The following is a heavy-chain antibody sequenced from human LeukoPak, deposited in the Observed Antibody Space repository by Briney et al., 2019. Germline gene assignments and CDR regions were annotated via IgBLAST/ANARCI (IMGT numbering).Heavy chain of an antibody. J-gene: IGHJ6*04. CDR1: GFTFSSYG. V-gene: IGHV3-33*01. CDR2: IWYDGSNK. CDR3: ARLGIAAAGTWRGYYYYGMDV. D-gene: IGHD6-13*01. Sequence: GGSLRLSCAASGFTFSSYGMHWVRQAPGKGLEWVAVIWYDGSNKYYVDSVKGRFTVSRDNSKNTLYLQMNSLRAEDTAVYYCARLGIAAAGTWRGYYYYGMDVWGKGTTVTVSS.